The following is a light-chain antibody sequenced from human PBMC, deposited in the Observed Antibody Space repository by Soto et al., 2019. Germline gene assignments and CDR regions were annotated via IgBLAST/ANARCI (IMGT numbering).Light chain of an antibody. CDR1: SSDVGSYNY. CDR2: DVS. CDR3: SSYSISSTLGV. Sequence: QSALTQPASVSGSPGQSITISCTGTSSDVGSYNYVSWYQQHPGKAPKLMIYDVSNRPSGVSKRFSGSKSGNTASLTISGLQAEDEADYYCSSYSISSTLGVFGGGTKLTVL. J-gene: IGLJ2*01. V-gene: IGLV2-14*01.